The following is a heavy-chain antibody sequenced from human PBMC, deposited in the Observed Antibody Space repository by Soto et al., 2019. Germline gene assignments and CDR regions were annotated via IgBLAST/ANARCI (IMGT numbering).Heavy chain of an antibody. CDR1: GYTFTGYY. D-gene: IGHD5-18*01. J-gene: IGHJ4*02. CDR2: ITPIYPTT. Sequence: SVKVSCKASGYTFTGYYMHWVRQAPGQGLEWMGSITPIYPTTNYAERFQGRLTITADGSTHTAYMDLTSLTSEDTAVYYCARIPRYSFPTSDDLDSWGQGTLVTVSS. CDR3: ARIPRYSFPTSDDLDS. V-gene: IGHV1-69*13.